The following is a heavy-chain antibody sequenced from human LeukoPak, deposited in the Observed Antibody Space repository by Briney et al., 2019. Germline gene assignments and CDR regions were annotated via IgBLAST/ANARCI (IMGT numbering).Heavy chain of an antibody. CDR1: GFNFSSYW. CDR2: INSDGSST. J-gene: IGHJ4*02. CDR3: ARRYPYCSSTSCYPLPYFDY. V-gene: IGHV3-74*01. Sequence: GGSLRLSCAASGFNFSSYWMHSVRQAPGKWLVSVSRINSDGSSTSYADSVKGRFTISRDNAKNTLYLQMNSLRAEDTAVYYCARRYPYCSSTSCYPLPYFDYWGQGTLVTVSS. D-gene: IGHD2-2*01.